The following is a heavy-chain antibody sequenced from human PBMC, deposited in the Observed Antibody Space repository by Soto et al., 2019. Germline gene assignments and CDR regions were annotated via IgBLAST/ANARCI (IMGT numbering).Heavy chain of an antibody. CDR1: GFTFTIFA. D-gene: IGHD7-27*01. CDR2: ISGSGGST. V-gene: IGHV3-23*01. CDR3: AKEVSLGSTVDLGY. Sequence: PGGSLRLSCAASGFTFTIFAMSWVRQSPGKGLEWVSTISGSGGSTYYADAVKGRFTISREKSMGTLYLQMKSLRVEDTAIYYCAKEVSLGSTVDLGYWGQGTMVTVSS. J-gene: IGHJ4*02.